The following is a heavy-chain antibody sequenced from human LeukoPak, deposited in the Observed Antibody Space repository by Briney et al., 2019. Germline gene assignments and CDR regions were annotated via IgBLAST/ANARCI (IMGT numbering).Heavy chain of an antibody. CDR1: GFSVSSFG. CDR2: ISVNGETT. CDR3: AQGYSSGWYPY. J-gene: IGHJ4*02. D-gene: IGHD6-19*01. Sequence: GGSLRLSCAVSGFSVSSFGMSWVRQAPGKGLEWVSAISVNGETTWYADSVKGRFIISRDNSKNTLYLQLRSLRAEDTAVYYCAQGYSSGWYPYWGQGSLVSVSS. V-gene: IGHV3-23*01.